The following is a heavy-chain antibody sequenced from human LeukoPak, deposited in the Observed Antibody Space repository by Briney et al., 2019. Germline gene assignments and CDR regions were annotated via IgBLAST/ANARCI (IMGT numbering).Heavy chain of an antibody. CDR3: AKLWGATGGSAFDI. J-gene: IGHJ3*02. CDR2: IKQDGSEK. D-gene: IGHD1-26*01. Sequence: PGGSLRLSCAASGFTFSSYWMSWVRQAPGKGLEWVANIKQDGSEKYYVDYVKGRFTISRDNAKNSLYLQMNSLRAEDTAVYYCAKLWGATGGSAFDIWGQGTMVTVSS. V-gene: IGHV3-7*01. CDR1: GFTFSSYW.